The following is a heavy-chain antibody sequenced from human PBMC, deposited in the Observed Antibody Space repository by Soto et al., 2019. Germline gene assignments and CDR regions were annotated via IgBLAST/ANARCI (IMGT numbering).Heavy chain of an antibody. CDR1: GYTFTSYD. D-gene: IGHD3-22*01. J-gene: IGHJ5*02. CDR3: ARGKNYYDSSGYYNWFDP. CDR2: MNPNSGGT. Sequence: ASVKVSCKASGYTFTSYDINWVRQATGQGLEWMGWMNPNSGGTNYAQKFQGWVTMTRDTSISTAYMELSRLRSDDTAVYYCARGKNYYDSSGYYNWFDPWGQGTLVTVSS. V-gene: IGHV1-2*04.